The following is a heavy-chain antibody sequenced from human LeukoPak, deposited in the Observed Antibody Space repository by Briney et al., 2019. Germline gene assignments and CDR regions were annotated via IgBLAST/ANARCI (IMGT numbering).Heavy chain of an antibody. CDR2: INPSGGST. J-gene: IGHJ4*02. V-gene: IGHV1-46*01. Sequence: ASVKVSCKASGYIFTSHYMHWVRQAPGQGLEWMGIINPSGGSTSYAQKFQGRVTMTRDMSTSTVYMELSSLRSEDTAVYYCATISSGWEYYFDYWGQGTLVTVSS. D-gene: IGHD6-19*01. CDR1: GYIFTSHY. CDR3: ATISSGWEYYFDY.